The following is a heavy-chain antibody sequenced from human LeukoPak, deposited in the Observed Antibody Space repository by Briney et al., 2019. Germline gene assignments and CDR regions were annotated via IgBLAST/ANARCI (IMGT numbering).Heavy chain of an antibody. CDR1: GFTFSDYY. V-gene: IGHV3-11*04. Sequence: PGGSLRLSCAASGFTFSDYYLSWIRQAPGKGLKWVSYISGSGTNIYYTDSVKGRFTISRDNAKNSLYLQMNSLRAEDTAVYYCASNIAVGSGYWGQGTLVTVSS. D-gene: IGHD6-19*01. J-gene: IGHJ4*02. CDR3: ASNIAVGSGY. CDR2: ISGSGTNI.